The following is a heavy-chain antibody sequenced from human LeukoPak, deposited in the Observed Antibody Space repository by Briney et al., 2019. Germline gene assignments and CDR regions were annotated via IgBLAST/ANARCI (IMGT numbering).Heavy chain of an antibody. J-gene: IGHJ4*02. Sequence: SLKVSCKASGGTFSSYAISCVRQAPGQGLEWMGRIIPILGIANYAQNLRGRVTMSTDTSTSTAYMALRSLRSDHTVVYYCARDSSRSWYTFDYWGEGNLVTVSS. D-gene: IGHD6-13*01. V-gene: IGHV1-69*04. CDR2: IIPILGIA. CDR3: ARDSSRSWYTFDY. CDR1: GGTFSSYA.